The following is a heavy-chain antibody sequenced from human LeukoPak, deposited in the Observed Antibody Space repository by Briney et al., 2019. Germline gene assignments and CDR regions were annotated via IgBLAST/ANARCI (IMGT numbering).Heavy chain of an antibody. CDR3: AQYYDFWSALDY. V-gene: IGHV3-15*01. CDR1: GFTFSSYE. CDR2: IKSKTDGGTT. Sequence: GRSLRLSCAASGFTFSSYEMNWVRQAPGKGLEWVGRIKSKTDGGTTDYAAPVKGRFTISRDDSKNTLYLQMNSLKTEDTAVYYCAQYYDFWSALDYWGQGTLVTVSS. D-gene: IGHD3-3*01. J-gene: IGHJ4*02.